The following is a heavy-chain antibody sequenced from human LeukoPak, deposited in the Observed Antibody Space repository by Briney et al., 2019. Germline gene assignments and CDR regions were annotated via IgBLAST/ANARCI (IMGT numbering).Heavy chain of an antibody. CDR3: AKEGLLCSGGSCYHDYFDY. CDR1: GFTFSSYA. D-gene: IGHD2-15*01. J-gene: IGHJ4*02. Sequence: GALRLSCAASGFTFSSYAMSWVRQAPGKGLECVSAISGSGGSTYYADSVKGRFTISRDNSKNTLYLQMNSLRAEDTAVYYCAKEGLLCSGGSCYHDYFDYWGQGTLVTVSS. V-gene: IGHV3-23*01. CDR2: ISGSGGST.